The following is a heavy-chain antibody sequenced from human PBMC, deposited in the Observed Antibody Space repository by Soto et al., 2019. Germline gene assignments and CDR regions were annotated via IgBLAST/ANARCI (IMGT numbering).Heavy chain of an antibody. CDR3: ATVVYTVTMVHWFEY. CDR1: GSTLTEVS. V-gene: IGHV1-24*01. J-gene: IGHJ4*02. Sequence: QVQLVQSGAEVKKPGASVKVSCKISGSTLTEVSIHWVRQTPENGLEWMAGFDPEDGKTVYEQRFQGRLAVTEDISTDTAYMELHSLRSEDTAVYYCATVVYTVTMVHWFEYWGQGTPVTVSS. D-gene: IGHD4-17*01. CDR2: FDPEDGKT.